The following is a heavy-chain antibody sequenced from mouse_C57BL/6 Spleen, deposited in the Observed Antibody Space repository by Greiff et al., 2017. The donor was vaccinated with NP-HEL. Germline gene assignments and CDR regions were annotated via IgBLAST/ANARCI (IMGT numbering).Heavy chain of an antibody. J-gene: IGHJ3*01. Sequence: EVQLQQSGPELVKPGASVKISCKASGYTFTDYYMNWVKQSHGKSLEWIGDINPNNGGTSYNQKFKGKATLTVDKSSSTAYMELRSLTSEDSAVYYCARVGSYYLRFAYWGQGTLVTVSA. V-gene: IGHV1-26*01. CDR1: GYTFTDYY. CDR2: INPNNGGT. CDR3: ARVGSYYLRFAY. D-gene: IGHD2-12*01.